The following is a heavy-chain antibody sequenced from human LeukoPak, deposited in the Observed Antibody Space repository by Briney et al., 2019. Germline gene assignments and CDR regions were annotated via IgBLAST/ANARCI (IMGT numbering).Heavy chain of an antibody. V-gene: IGHV4-38-2*01. Sequence: SETLSLTCDVSGHSISGNYYWGWIRQSPEKGLEWIGSIYHRGSTYYSPSFESRVTISVDTSKNQFSLNLSSVTATDTAKYYCARHLFYYYYYMDVWGKGTTVTVSS. CDR1: GHSISGNYY. J-gene: IGHJ6*03. CDR3: ARHLFYYYYYMDV. CDR2: IYHRGST.